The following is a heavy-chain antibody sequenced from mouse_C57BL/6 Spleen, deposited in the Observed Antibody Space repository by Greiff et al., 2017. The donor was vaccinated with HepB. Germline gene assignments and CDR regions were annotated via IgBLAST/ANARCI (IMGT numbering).Heavy chain of an antibody. J-gene: IGHJ1*03. V-gene: IGHV3-6*01. D-gene: IGHD1-1*01. CDR2: ISYDGSN. CDR3: ASEDYGSRKGYFDV. Sequence: EVKLQESGPGLVKPSQSLSLTCSVTGYSITSGYYWNWIRQFPGNKLEWMGYISYDGSNNYNPSLKNRISITRDTSKNQFFLKLNSVTTEDTATYYCASEDYGSRKGYFDVWGTGTTVTVSS. CDR1: GYSITSGYY.